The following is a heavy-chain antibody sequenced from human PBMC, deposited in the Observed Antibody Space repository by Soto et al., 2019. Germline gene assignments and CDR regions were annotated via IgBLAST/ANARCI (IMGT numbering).Heavy chain of an antibody. CDR3: ARDPLYYDFGTSVNNWFEP. CDR2: INPNSGGT. CDR1: GYTFTGYY. V-gene: IGHV1-2*02. J-gene: IGHJ5*02. D-gene: IGHD3-3*01. Sequence: ASVKVSCKASGYTFTGYYMHWVRQAPGQGLEWMEWINPNSGGTNYAQKFQGRVTMTRDTSISTAYMELSRLRSDDTAVYYCARDPLYYDFGTSVNNWFEPWGQGTLVTVSS.